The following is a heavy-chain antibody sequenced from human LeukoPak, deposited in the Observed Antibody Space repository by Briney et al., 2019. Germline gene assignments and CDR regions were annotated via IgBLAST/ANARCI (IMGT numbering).Heavy chain of an antibody. J-gene: IGHJ5*02. D-gene: IGHD2-15*01. CDR1: GYTFTSYG. V-gene: IGHV1-18*01. CDR3: ARAFLFCSGGSCPSRFDP. Sequence: ASVKVSCKASGYTFTSYGISWVRQAPGQGLEWMGWISAYNGNTNYAQKLQGRVTMTTDTSTSTAYMELRSLRSDDTAVYYCARAFLFCSGGSCPSRFDPWGQGTLVTVSS. CDR2: ISAYNGNT.